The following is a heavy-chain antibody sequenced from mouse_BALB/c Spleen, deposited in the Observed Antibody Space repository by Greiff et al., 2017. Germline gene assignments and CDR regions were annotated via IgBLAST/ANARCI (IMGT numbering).Heavy chain of an antibody. V-gene: IGHV2-9*02. D-gene: IGHD2-1*01. J-gene: IGHJ4*01. CDR3: AREDLLWSAMDY. CDR2: IWAGGST. CDR1: GFSLTSYG. Sequence: VQLVESGPGLVAPSQSLSITCTVSGFSLTSYGVHWVRQPPGKGLEWLGVIWAGGSTNYNSALMSRLSISKDNSKSQVFLKMNSLRTDDTAMYYCAREDLLWSAMDYWGQGTSVTVSS.